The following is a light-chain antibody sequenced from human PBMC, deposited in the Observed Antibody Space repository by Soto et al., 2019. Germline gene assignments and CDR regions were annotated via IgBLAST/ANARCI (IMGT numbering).Light chain of an antibody. V-gene: IGLV2-14*01. CDR3: SSYTSSSTL. J-gene: IGLJ1*01. CDR2: EVS. Sequence: QSALTQPASVSGSPGQSITISCTGTNSHVGSYNYVSWYQQHPGKAPKLMIYEVSDRPSGISSRFSGSKSGNTASLTISGLHTEDEADYYCSSYTSSSTLFGTGTKVTVL. CDR1: NSHVGSYNY.